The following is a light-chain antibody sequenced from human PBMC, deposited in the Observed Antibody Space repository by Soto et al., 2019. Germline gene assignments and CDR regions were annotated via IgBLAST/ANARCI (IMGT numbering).Light chain of an antibody. Sequence: TKSQATRSVAPWESVTFSCRASQGVGRKLAWYQHKPGQAPRLLIYGASSRATGIPDRFSGSGSGTDFTLTISRLEPEDFAVYYCQQYSSSPLTFGQGTRLEIK. CDR2: GAS. CDR1: QGVGRK. J-gene: IGKJ5*01. V-gene: IGKV3-20*01. CDR3: QQYSSSPLT.